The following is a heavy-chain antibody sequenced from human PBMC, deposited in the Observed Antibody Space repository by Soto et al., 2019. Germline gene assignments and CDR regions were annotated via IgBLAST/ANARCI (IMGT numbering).Heavy chain of an antibody. CDR2: ISYDGNYK. D-gene: IGHD5-18*01. CDR3: AKGRLGRYNYDSSRYHYGMDV. Sequence: VQLVESGGGVVQPGRSLRLSCSASGFTFSTYDIHWVRQAPGKGLEWVAVISYDGNYKYYAESVRGRFTISRDNSKNTLYLQMNSLRAEDTAVYYCAKGRLGRYNYDSSRYHYGMDVWGQGTTVTVSS. CDR1: GFTFSTYD. V-gene: IGHV3-30*18. J-gene: IGHJ6*02.